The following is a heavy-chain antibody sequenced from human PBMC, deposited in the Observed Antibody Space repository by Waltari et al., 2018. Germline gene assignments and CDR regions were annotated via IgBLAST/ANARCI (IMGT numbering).Heavy chain of an antibody. D-gene: IGHD3-9*01. CDR3: ARGPPYYDILTGYPYYYYYGMDV. J-gene: IGHJ6*02. CDR2: MNPNSGNT. V-gene: IGHV1-8*01. CDR1: GYTFTSYD. Sequence: QVQLVQSGAEVKKPGASVKVSCKASGYTFTSYDINWVRQDTGQGLEWMGWMNPNSGNTGYAQKFQGRVTMTRNTSISTAYMELSSLRSEDTAVYYCARGPPYYDILTGYPYYYYYGMDVWGQGTTVTVSS.